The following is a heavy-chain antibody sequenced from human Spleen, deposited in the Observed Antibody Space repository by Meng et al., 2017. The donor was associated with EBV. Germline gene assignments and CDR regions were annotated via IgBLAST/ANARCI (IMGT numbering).Heavy chain of an antibody. V-gene: IGHV1-69*06. CDR1: GGTFSSYA. Sequence: VQLVAAGAEVKKPGSSVKGSCKASGGTFSSYAISWVRQAPGQGLEWMGGIIPIFGTANYAQKFQGRVTITADKSTSTAYMELSSLRSEDTAVYYCAREGGEIPRVFDPWGQGTLVTVSS. CDR2: IIPIFGTA. D-gene: IGHD3-16*01. CDR3: AREGGEIPRVFDP. J-gene: IGHJ5*02.